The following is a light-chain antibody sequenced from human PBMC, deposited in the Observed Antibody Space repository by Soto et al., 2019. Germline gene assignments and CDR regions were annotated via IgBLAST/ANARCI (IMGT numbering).Light chain of an antibody. CDR2: GAS. J-gene: IGKJ1*01. CDR1: QSGFSFY. CDR3: HQYDNSPWK. Sequence: EIVLTQSPGTLSLPPGERATLSCRASQSGFSFYLAWFQKKPGQAPRLLIYGASSRATGIPDRFSGSGSGTEFTLTISRLETEASAVYYCHQYDNSPWKLGQGTKVEI. V-gene: IGKV3-20*01.